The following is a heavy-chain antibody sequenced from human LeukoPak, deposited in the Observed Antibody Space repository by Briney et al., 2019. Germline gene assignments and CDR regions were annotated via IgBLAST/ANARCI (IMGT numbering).Heavy chain of an antibody. Sequence: SETLSLTCAVYGGSFSGYYWSWIRQPPGKGLEWIGEINHSGSTNYNPSLKSRVTISVDTSKNQFSLKLSSVTAADTAVYYCARIPRGGSYYPMSDPWGQGTLVTVSS. CDR1: GGSFSGYY. D-gene: IGHD1-26*01. CDR3: ARIPRGGSYYPMSDP. CDR2: INHSGST. V-gene: IGHV4-34*01. J-gene: IGHJ5*02.